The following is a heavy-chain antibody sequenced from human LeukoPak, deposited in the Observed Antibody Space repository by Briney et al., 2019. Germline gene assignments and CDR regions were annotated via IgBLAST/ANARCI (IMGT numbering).Heavy chain of an antibody. CDR1: GYTFTSYG. CDR2: ISAYNGNT. J-gene: IGHJ4*02. V-gene: IGHV1-18*01. CDR3: ARDYYDSSGRPGPSDY. D-gene: IGHD3-22*01. Sequence: ASVKVSCKASGYTFTSYGISWVRQAPGQGLEWMGWISAYNGNTNYAQKLQGRVTMTTDTSTSTAYMELRSLGSDDTAVYYCARDYYDSSGRPGPSDYWGQGTLVTVSS.